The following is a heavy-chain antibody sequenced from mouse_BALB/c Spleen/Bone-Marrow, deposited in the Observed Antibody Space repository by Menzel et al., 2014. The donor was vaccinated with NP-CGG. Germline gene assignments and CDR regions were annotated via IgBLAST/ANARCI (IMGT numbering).Heavy chain of an antibody. CDR1: GFTFXSCA. V-gene: IGHV5-9-1*01. J-gene: IGHJ2*01. CDR2: ISSGGSYT. Sequence: DVKLVESGGGLVKPGGSLKLSCAASGFTFXSCAMSWVRQTPEKRLEWVATISSGGSYTYCLDSVKGRFTISRDNAKNTLYLQMSSLRSKDTAMYYCARAGRYDGNFDYWGQGTTLTVSS. CDR3: ARAGRYDGNFDY. D-gene: IGHD2-14*01.